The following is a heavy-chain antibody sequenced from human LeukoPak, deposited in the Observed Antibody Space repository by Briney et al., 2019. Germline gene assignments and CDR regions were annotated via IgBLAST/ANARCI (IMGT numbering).Heavy chain of an antibody. CDR1: GYTFTGYY. J-gene: IGHJ4*02. D-gene: IGHD5-18*01. Sequence: ASVKVSCKASGYTFTGYYMHWVRQAPGQGLEWMGWINPNSGGTNYAQKFQGRVTMTRDTSISTAYMELSRLRSDDTAVYYCARDSKSGYSYGAIDYWGQGTLVTVSS. CDR3: ARDSKSGYSYGAIDY. V-gene: IGHV1-2*02. CDR2: INPNSGGT.